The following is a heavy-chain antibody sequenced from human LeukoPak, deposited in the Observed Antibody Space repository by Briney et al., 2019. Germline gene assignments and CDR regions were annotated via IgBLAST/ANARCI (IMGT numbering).Heavy chain of an antibody. Sequence: PGGSLRLSCAASGFTFSNDAMIWVRQGLGKGLEWVAAISYNGGATFHADSVKGRFTISRDNSKNTLYLQMNSLRAEDTAVYYCAQLRSSHTDYWGQGTLVTVSS. V-gene: IGHV3-23*01. J-gene: IGHJ4*02. CDR2: ISYNGGAT. CDR3: AQLRSSHTDY. CDR1: GFTFSNDA. D-gene: IGHD4-17*01.